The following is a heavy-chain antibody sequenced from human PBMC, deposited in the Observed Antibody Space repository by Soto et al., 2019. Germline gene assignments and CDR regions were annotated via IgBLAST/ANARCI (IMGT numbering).Heavy chain of an antibody. J-gene: IGHJ5*02. D-gene: IGHD2-21*02. CDR2: ITSDGKSK. CDR3: ARESGDWPLNWFDP. V-gene: IGHV3-74*01. Sequence: PGGSLRLSCAASGFNFSNHWMHWVRQRPGEGLVWVSRITSDGKSKAYAESVKGRFAISRDNAKNTLYPQMNGLTAEDTAVYYCARESGDWPLNWFDPWGLGTLVTVS. CDR1: GFNFSNHW.